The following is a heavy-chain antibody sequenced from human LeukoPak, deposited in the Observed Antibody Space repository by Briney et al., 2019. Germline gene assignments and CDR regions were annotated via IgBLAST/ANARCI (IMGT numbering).Heavy chain of an antibody. J-gene: IGHJ5*02. CDR1: GYTFTGYY. V-gene: IGHV1-2*02. Sequence: GASVKVSCKASGYTFTGYYMHWVRQAPGQGLEWMGWINPNSGATKYTQKFQGRVTMTRDTSISTAYMELSRLRSDDTAVYYCARDLLYYDILTGPPSWFDPWGQGTLVTVSS. D-gene: IGHD3-9*01. CDR2: INPNSGAT. CDR3: ARDLLYYDILTGPPSWFDP.